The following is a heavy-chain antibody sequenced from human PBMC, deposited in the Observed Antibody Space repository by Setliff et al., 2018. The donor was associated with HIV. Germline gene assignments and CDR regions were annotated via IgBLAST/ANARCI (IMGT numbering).Heavy chain of an antibody. CDR3: ARSRLHYYDSSGYYPSYFDY. CDR2: IYYTGST. CDR1: GDSISTDY. Sequence: SETLSLTCTVSGDSISTDYWTWIRQPPGKGLEWIGYIYYTGSTYYNPSLKSRVIISVDTSKNQFSLKLSSATAADTAVYYCARSRLHYYDSSGYYPSYFDYWGQGTLVTVSS. D-gene: IGHD3-22*01. V-gene: IGHV4-59*12. J-gene: IGHJ4*02.